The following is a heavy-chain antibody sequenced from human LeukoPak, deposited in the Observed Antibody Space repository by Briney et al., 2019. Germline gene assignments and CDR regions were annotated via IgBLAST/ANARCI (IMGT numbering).Heavy chain of an antibody. CDR3: ARRRGKGDYYYMDV. Sequence: PSETLSLTCTVSGGSISSGGYYWSWIRQPPGKGLEWIGYIYHSGSTYYNPSLKSRVTISVDRSKNQFSLKLSSVTAADTAVYYCARRRGKGDYYYMDVWGKGTTVTVSS. CDR1: GGSISSGGYY. CDR2: IYHSGST. J-gene: IGHJ6*03. V-gene: IGHV4-30-2*01.